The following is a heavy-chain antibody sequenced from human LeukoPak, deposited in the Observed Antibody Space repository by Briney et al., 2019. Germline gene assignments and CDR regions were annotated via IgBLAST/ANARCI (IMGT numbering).Heavy chain of an antibody. D-gene: IGHD4-17*01. Sequence: GGSLRLSRAASGFTFSSDSMSCGRQAPGEGLESVSAIRSRSSYIYYADSVKGRFTISRDNAKNSVHLQMNSLRAEDTAVYYCARGPLYGDYWRTVYWGQGTLVTVSS. CDR3: ARGPLYGDYWRTVY. V-gene: IGHV3-21*01. J-gene: IGHJ4*02. CDR2: IRSRSSYI. CDR1: GFTFSSDS.